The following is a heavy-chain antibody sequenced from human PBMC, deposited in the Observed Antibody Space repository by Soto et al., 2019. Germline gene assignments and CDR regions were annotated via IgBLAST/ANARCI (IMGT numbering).Heavy chain of an antibody. CDR2: ISAYNGNT. CDR3: ARQEPYYYMDV. CDR1: GYTFTSYG. D-gene: IGHD1-26*01. V-gene: IGHV1-18*01. J-gene: IGHJ6*03. Sequence: ASVKVSCKASGYTFTSYGISWVRQAPGQGLEGMGWISAYNGNTNYAQKLQGRVTMTRNTSISTAYMELSSLRSEDTAVYYCARQEPYYYMDVWGKGTTVTVSS.